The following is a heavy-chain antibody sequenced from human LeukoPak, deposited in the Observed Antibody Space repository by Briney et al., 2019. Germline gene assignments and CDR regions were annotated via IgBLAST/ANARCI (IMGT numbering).Heavy chain of an antibody. D-gene: IGHD4-17*01. CDR2: IYTSGRT. J-gene: IGHJ4*02. V-gene: IGHV4-4*09. CDR3: ARRSDYGDYDYFDY. Sequence: SETLSLTCTVSGGSISSYYGSWIRQPPGKGLEWIGYIYTSGRTNYNPSLKSRVTISVDTSKNQFSLKLSSVTAADTAVYYCARRSDYGDYDYFDYWGQGTLVTVSS. CDR1: GGSISSYY.